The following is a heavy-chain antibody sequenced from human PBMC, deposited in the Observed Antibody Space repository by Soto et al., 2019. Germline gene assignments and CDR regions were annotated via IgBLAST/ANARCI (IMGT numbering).Heavy chain of an antibody. CDR2: IYYSGTT. Sequence: PSETLSLTCTVSGASISSSTYYWGWVRQPPGKGLEWIGSIYYSGTTYYNPSLESRVTISVDTSRNQFSLKLRSVTAADTAVYYCAILTAYYSYYMDVWGKGTTVTVSS. V-gene: IGHV4-39*01. CDR3: AILTAYYSYYMDV. D-gene: IGHD1-20*01. CDR1: GASISSSTYY. J-gene: IGHJ6*03.